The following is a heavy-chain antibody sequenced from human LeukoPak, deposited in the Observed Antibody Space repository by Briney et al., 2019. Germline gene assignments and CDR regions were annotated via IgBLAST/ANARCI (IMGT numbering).Heavy chain of an antibody. Sequence: SETLSLTCAVYGGSFSGYYWSWIRQPPGKGLEWIGEINHSGSTNYNPSLKSRVTISVDTSKNQFSLKLSSVTAADTAVYYCAGGRDCSSTSCYIRPYYFDYWGQGTLVTVSS. CDR1: GGSFSGYY. J-gene: IGHJ4*02. D-gene: IGHD2-2*02. V-gene: IGHV4-34*01. CDR2: INHSGST. CDR3: AGGRDCSSTSCYIRPYYFDY.